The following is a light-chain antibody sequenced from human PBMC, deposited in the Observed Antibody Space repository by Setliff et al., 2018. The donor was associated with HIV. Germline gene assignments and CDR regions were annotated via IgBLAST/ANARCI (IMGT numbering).Light chain of an antibody. V-gene: IGLV2-14*01. CDR3: SSYAVTNTLP. CDR2: EVS. Sequence: QSVLTQPASVSGSPGQSITISCTGTSSDVGGYSHVSWYQQLPGKAPKLIIYEVSNRPSGVSNRFSGSKSGNTASLTISGLQAEDEADYYCSSYAVTNTLPFGTGTKVTVL. J-gene: IGLJ1*01. CDR1: SSDVGGYSH.